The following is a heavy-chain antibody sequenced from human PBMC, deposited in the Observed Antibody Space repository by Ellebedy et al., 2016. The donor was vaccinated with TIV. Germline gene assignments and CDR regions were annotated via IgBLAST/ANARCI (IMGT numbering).Heavy chain of an antibody. D-gene: IGHD3-22*01. Sequence: EPGGSLRLXCVASGFTFEDYAMHWVRQAPGKGLEWVSGISWNSANIAYADSVKGRFTTSRDNAEKSLYLEMNSLRPEDTALYYCAIAYYYDGFFDYWGQGALVTVSS. J-gene: IGHJ4*02. CDR1: GFTFEDYA. V-gene: IGHV3-9*01. CDR2: ISWNSANI. CDR3: AIAYYYDGFFDY.